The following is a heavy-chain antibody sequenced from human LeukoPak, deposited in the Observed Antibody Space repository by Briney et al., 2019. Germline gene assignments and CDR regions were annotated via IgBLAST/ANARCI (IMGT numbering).Heavy chain of an antibody. J-gene: IGHJ4*02. V-gene: IGHV3-11*01. CDR3: ARDAVMGATPFYFDS. CDR1: GFIFTYYD. Sequence: GGSLRLSCTASGFIFTYYDMNWVRQAPGKGLEWVSYISSSGSNIFYADSVKGRFTISRDQAKDSVFLQMNSLRAEDTALYFCARDAVMGATPFYFDSWGQGALVTVSS. CDR2: ISSSGSNI. D-gene: IGHD2-15*01.